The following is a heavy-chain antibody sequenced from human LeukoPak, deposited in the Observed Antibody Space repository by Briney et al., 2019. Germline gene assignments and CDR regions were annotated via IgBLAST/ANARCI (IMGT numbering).Heavy chain of an antibody. Sequence: SETLSLTCAVSGGSISSGGYSWSWIRQPPGKGLEWIGYIYHSGSTYYNPSLKSRVTISVDRSKSQFSLKLSSVTAADTAVYYCARGFYGDYGGFDYWGQGTLVTVSS. V-gene: IGHV4-30-2*01. CDR2: IYHSGST. CDR3: ARGFYGDYGGFDY. D-gene: IGHD4-17*01. CDR1: GGSISSGGYS. J-gene: IGHJ4*02.